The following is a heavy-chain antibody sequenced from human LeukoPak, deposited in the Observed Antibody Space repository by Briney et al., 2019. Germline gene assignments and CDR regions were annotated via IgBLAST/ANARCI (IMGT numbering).Heavy chain of an antibody. CDR2: IYYSGST. D-gene: IGHD5-18*01. Sequence: SETLSLTCTVSGGSISSSSYYWGWIRQPPGKGLEWIGSIYYSGSTYYNPSLKSRVTISVATSKNQFSLKLSSVTAADTAVYYCARHGARGGNRGWFDPWGQGTLVTVSS. CDR3: ARHGARGGNRGWFDP. CDR1: GGSISSSSYY. V-gene: IGHV4-39*01. J-gene: IGHJ5*02.